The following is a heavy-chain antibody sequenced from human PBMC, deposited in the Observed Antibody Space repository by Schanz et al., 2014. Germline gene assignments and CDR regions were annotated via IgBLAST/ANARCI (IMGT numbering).Heavy chain of an antibody. CDR2: VSRSTPDI. V-gene: IGHV3-48*01. CDR1: GFTFSSYS. D-gene: IGHD3-10*01. J-gene: IGHJ6*02. Sequence: EVQLLESGGGLVQPGGSLRLSCTASGFTFSSYSMNWVRQAPGKGLEWVSYVSRSTPDIYYADSVKGRFTISRDNSKNTLYLQMNSLRAEDTAVYYCAKDGPGGSGSYSADGGMDVWGQGTTVTVSS. CDR3: AKDGPGGSGSYSADGGMDV.